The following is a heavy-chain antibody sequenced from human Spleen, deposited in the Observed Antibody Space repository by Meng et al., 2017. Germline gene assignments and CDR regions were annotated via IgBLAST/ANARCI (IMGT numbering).Heavy chain of an antibody. J-gene: IGHJ4*02. CDR2: ISWNSGSI. CDR1: GFTFDDDA. D-gene: IGHD3-10*01. Sequence: EVQLVEHGWGLVQPGRHLRLSCAASGFTFDDDAMDWVRQAPGKGLEWVSGISWNSGSIGYADSVKGRFTISRDNAKNSLYLQMNSLRAEDTALYHCAKGGITTRRYYFNYWGQGTLVTVSS. CDR3: AKGGITTRRYYFNY. V-gene: IGHV3-9*01.